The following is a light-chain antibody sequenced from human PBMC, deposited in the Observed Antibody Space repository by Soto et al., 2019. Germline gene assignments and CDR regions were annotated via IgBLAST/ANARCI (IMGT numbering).Light chain of an antibody. CDR2: EVT. J-gene: IGLJ3*02. CDR3: SSYGGRNNWV. V-gene: IGLV2-8*01. CDR1: SSDVGGYDY. Sequence: QSALTQPPSASGSPGQSVTVSCTGTSSDVGGYDYVSWYQHHPGKAPKLIIYEVTKRPSGVPDRFSGSKSGNTASLTVSGLHAEDEADYYCSSYGGRNNWVFGGGTKLTVL.